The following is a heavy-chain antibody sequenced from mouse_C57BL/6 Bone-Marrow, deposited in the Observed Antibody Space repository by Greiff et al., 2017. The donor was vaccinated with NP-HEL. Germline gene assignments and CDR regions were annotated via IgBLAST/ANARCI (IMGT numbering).Heavy chain of an antibody. D-gene: IGHD2-1*01. J-gene: IGHJ3*01. Sequence: EVQLQQSGPELVKPGASVKISCKASGYTFTDYYMNWVKQSHGKSLEWIGDINPNNGGTSYNQKFKSKATLTVDKSSSTAYMELRSLTSEDSAVYYCAISYYGNYGAYWGQGTLVTVSA. CDR3: AISYYGNYGAY. CDR2: INPNNGGT. CDR1: GYTFTDYY. V-gene: IGHV1-26*01.